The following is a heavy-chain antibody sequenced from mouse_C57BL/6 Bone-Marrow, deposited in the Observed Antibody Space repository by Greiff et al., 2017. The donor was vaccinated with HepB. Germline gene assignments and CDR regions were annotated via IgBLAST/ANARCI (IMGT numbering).Heavy chain of an antibody. J-gene: IGHJ2*01. CDR2: IYPGSGST. V-gene: IGHV1-55*01. CDR3: ARHGSIFDY. CDR1: GYTYTSYW. D-gene: IGHD1-1*01. Sequence: QVQLQQSGAELVKPGASVKMSCKASGYTYTSYWITWVKQRPGQGLEWIGDIYPGSGSTNYNEKFKSKATLTVDTSSSTAYMQLSSLTSEDSAVYYCARHGSIFDYWGQGTTLTVSS.